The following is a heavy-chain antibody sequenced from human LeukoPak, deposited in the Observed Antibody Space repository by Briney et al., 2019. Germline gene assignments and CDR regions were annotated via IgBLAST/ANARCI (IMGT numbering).Heavy chain of an antibody. D-gene: IGHD3-10*01. CDR2: FDPEDGET. CDR3: ATVVGGLWFGDRQVYYFDY. Sequence: ASVKVSCKVSGYTLTELSMHWVRQAPGKGLEWMGGFDPEDGETIYAQKFQGRVTMTEDTSTDTAYMELSSLRSEDTAVYYCATVVGGLWFGDRQVYYFDYWGQGTLVTVSS. V-gene: IGHV1-24*01. J-gene: IGHJ4*02. CDR1: GYTLTELS.